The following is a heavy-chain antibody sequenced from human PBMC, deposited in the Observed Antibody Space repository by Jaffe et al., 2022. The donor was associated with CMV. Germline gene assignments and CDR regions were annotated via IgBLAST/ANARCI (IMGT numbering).Heavy chain of an antibody. D-gene: IGHD3-10*01. CDR3: TREGYYYGSGSYYNFYYYYGMDV. CDR1: GFTFGDYA. Sequence: EVQLVESGGGLVKPGRSLRLSCTASGFTFGDYAMSWFRQAPGKGLEWVGFIRSKAYGGTTEYAASVKGRFTISRDDSKSIAYLQMNSLKTEDTAVYYCTREGYYYGSGSYYNFYYYYGMDVWGQGTTVTVSS. V-gene: IGHV3-49*05. J-gene: IGHJ6*02. CDR2: IRSKAYGGTT.